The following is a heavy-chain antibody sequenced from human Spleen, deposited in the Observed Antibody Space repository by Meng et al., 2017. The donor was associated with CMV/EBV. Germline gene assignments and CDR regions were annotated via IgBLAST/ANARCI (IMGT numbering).Heavy chain of an antibody. Sequence: VKLQQSGPGLVKPSGTLSLTCPGSGGSISSYYWSWFRQPAGKGLEWIGRIYASGETNFNPSLKSRVTMSVDTSKNQFSLKLSSVTAADTAVYYCARDFGAVWFDPWGQGTLVTVSS. CDR3: ARDFGAVWFDP. D-gene: IGHD3-16*01. CDR1: GGSISSYY. V-gene: IGHV4-4*07. J-gene: IGHJ5*02. CDR2: IYASGET.